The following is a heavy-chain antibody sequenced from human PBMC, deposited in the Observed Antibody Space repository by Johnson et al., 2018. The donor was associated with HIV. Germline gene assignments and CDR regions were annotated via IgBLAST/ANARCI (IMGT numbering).Heavy chain of an antibody. J-gene: IGHJ3*02. V-gene: IGHV3-66*01. D-gene: IGHD6-19*01. CDR1: GFTFSSYA. Sequence: VQLVESGGDLVQPGGSLRLSCAASGFTFSSYAMSWVRQAPGKGLEWVSVIYSGGSTYYADAVKGRFTISRDNSKNTLYLQMNSLRAEDTAVYYCTRLVAGDAFDIWGQGTMVTVSS. CDR3: TRLVAGDAFDI. CDR2: IYSGGST.